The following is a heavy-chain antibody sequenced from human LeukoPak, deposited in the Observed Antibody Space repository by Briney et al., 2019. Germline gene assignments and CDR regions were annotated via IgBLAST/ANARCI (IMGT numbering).Heavy chain of an antibody. CDR1: GGSISSSSYY. CDR3: ARDRLGSSGWYYFDY. D-gene: IGHD6-19*01. J-gene: IGHJ4*02. Sequence: SETLSLTCTVSGGSISSSSYYWSWIRQPAGKGLEWIGRTHSSGSTNYNPSLKSRVTTSVDTSKSQFSLKLSSVTAADTAVYYCARDRLGSSGWYYFDYWGQGTLVTVSS. V-gene: IGHV4-61*02. CDR2: THSSGST.